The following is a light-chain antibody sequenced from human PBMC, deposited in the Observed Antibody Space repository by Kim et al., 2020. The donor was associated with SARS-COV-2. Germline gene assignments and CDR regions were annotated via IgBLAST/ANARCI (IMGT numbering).Light chain of an antibody. J-gene: IGKJ4*01. CDR2: AAT. V-gene: IGKV1-9*01. CDR3: QQLDSYPQT. CDR1: QGIRTY. Sequence: DIQLTQSPSFLSASVGDRVTITCRASQGIRTYLAWYQQKAGKAPKLLIYAATILQSGVPSRFSGSGSGTEFTLTISSLQPEDFATYYCQQLDSYPQTFGGGTKVDIK.